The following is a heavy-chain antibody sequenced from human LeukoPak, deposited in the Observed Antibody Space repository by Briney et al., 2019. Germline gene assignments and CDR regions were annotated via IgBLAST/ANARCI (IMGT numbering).Heavy chain of an antibody. V-gene: IGHV3-30*18. CDR1: GFTFSSYG. J-gene: IGHJ3*02. CDR3: AKRGLVVTAMPAADAFDI. CDR2: ISYDGSNK. Sequence: GGSLRLSCAASGFTFSSYGMHWVRQAPGKGLEWVAVISYDGSNKYCADSVKGRFTISRDNSKNTLYLQMNSLRAEDTAVYYCAKRGLVVTAMPAADAFDIWGQGTVVTVSS. D-gene: IGHD2-21*02.